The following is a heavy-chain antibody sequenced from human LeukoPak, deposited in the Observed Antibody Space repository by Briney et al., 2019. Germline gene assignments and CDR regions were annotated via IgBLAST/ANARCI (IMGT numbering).Heavy chain of an antibody. CDR2: IYYTGSV. D-gene: IGHD3-10*01. CDR1: GASIGTGGFY. J-gene: IGHJ6*02. CDR3: ARDHSYYFGSQTSTLDV. V-gene: IGHV4-31*03. Sequence: SETLSLTCTITGASIGTGGFYWTWIRQPPGEGLEWIGYIYYTGSVDYNASLKSRLTISLGTSKNQFSLKLNSVTAADTAVYYCARDHSYYFGSQTSTLDVWGQGTAVTVSS.